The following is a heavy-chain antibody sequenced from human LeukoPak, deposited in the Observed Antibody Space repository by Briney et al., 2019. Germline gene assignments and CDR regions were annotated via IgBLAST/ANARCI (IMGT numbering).Heavy chain of an antibody. V-gene: IGHV1-2*02. Sequence: GASVKVSCKASGYTFTGYYMHWVRQAPGQGLEWMGWINPNSGGTNYAQKFQGRVTITADESTSTAYMELSSLRSEDTAVYYCARAVRGVFDPWGQGTLVTVSS. CDR3: ARAVRGVFDP. D-gene: IGHD3-10*01. J-gene: IGHJ5*02. CDR1: GYTFTGYY. CDR2: INPNSGGT.